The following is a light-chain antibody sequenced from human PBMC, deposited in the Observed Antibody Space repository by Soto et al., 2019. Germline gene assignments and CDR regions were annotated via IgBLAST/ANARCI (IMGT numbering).Light chain of an antibody. CDR1: QSVSSY. CDR3: QQRSNWLSIT. J-gene: IGKJ5*01. V-gene: IGKV3-11*01. CDR2: DAS. Sequence: EIVLTQSPATLSLSPGERATLSCRASQSVSSYLAWDQQKPGQAPRVLIYDASNRATCIPARFSGSGSGTDFTLTISSLEPEDFAVYYWQQRSNWLSITFGQGTRLEIK.